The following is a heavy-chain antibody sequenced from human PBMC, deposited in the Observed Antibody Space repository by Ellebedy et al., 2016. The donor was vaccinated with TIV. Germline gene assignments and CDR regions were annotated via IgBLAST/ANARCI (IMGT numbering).Heavy chain of an antibody. CDR1: GFTFSSYA. Sequence: PGGSLRLSCVASGFTFSSYAMCWVRQAPGKGLEWILYISSGTTIIYYADSVKGRFTISKDNTKNSLFLQMNSLRAEDTAVYYCARDLCSSTSCSYYYGMDVWGQGTTVTVSS. CDR3: ARDLCSSTSCSYYYGMDV. V-gene: IGHV3-48*04. D-gene: IGHD2-2*01. J-gene: IGHJ6*02. CDR2: ISSGTTII.